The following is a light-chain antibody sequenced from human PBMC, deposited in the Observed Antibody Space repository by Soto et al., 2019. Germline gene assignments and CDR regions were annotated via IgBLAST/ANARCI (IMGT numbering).Light chain of an antibody. V-gene: IGKV3-20*01. CDR3: QQYDSGYT. J-gene: IGKJ2*01. CDR1: QSISSNY. Sequence: EIVLTQSPGTLSLSPGERATLSCRASQSISSNYLAWYQQKPGQAPRLLIYGASSRATGIPDRFSGSGFGTDFTLTISRLEPEDFAVYYCQQYDSGYTFGQGTKLEIK. CDR2: GAS.